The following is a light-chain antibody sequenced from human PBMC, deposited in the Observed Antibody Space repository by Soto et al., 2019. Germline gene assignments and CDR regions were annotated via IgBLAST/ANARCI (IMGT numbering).Light chain of an antibody. J-gene: IGKJ2*01. CDR2: AAS. V-gene: IGKV1-8*01. CDR1: QSISSY. Sequence: AIRMTQSPSSFSASTGDRVTITCRASQSISSYLAWYQQKPGKAPKLLIYAASTLQSGVPSRFSGSGSGTEFTLTISCLQSEDFATYYCQQYYSYPHTFGQGTKLEIK. CDR3: QQYYSYPHT.